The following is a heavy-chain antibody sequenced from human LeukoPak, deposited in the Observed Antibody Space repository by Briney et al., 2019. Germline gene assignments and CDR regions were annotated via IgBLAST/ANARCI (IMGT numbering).Heavy chain of an antibody. J-gene: IGHJ4*02. CDR3: AKDTYYYDSSGYRHFDY. CDR1: GFTFSSYA. D-gene: IGHD3-22*01. CDR2: ISGSGGST. Sequence: GGSLRLSCAASGFTFSSYAISWVRQAPGKGLEWVSAISGSGGSTYYADSVKGRFTISRDKSKNTLYLQMNSLRAVDTAVYYCAKDTYYYDSSGYRHFDYWGQGTLVTVSS. V-gene: IGHV3-23*01.